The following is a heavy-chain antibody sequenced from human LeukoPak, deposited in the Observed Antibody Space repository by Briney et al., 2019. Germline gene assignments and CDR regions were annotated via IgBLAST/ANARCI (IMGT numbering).Heavy chain of an antibody. V-gene: IGHV3-23*01. D-gene: IGHD6-19*01. CDR1: GFTFNKYV. Sequence: GGSLTLSCSASGFTFNKYVMSWVRQAPGKGLEWVSGISGSGSSTYYADSVKGRFTISRDNSKNTLYLQMNSLTAEDTAVYYCAKKVVAGDWGQGTLVTVSS. CDR3: AKKVVAGD. J-gene: IGHJ4*02. CDR2: ISGSGSST.